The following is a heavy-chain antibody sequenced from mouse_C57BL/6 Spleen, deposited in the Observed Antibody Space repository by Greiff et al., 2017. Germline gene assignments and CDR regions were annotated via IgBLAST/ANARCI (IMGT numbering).Heavy chain of an antibody. Sequence: QVQLQQSGAELVRPGTSVKVSCKASGYAFTNYLIEWVKQRPGQGLEWIGVINPGSGGTNYNEKFKGKATLTADKSSSTAYMQLSSLTSEDSAVYFCARGDSSGYVYFAYWGQGTLVTVSA. CDR1: GYAFTNYL. D-gene: IGHD3-2*02. V-gene: IGHV1-54*01. J-gene: IGHJ3*01. CDR2: INPGSGGT. CDR3: ARGDSSGYVYFAY.